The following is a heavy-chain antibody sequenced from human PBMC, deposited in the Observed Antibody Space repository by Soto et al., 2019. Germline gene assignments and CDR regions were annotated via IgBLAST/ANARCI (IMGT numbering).Heavy chain of an antibody. CDR2: IDPSDAYT. J-gene: IGHJ4*02. Sequence: EVQLVPSGAEVRKPGGSLRISCKGSGYSFTSYWICWLRQMPGKGLEWMGRIDPSDAYTNYSPSFQGHVTISADKSISTAYLQWSSLKASDTAMYYCASLPLAAAYSDANSWGQGTLVTVSS. D-gene: IGHD6-13*01. CDR3: ASLPLAAAYSDANS. V-gene: IGHV5-10-1*01. CDR1: GYSFTSYW.